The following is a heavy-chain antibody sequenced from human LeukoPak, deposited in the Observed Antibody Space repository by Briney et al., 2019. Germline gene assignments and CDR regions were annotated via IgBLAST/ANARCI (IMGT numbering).Heavy chain of an antibody. CDR2: IYYSGST. CDR3: ARGPSSDWFDP. Sequence: PSETLSLTCTVSGGSISSYYWSWIRQPPGKGLEWIGYIYYSGSTNYNPSLKSRFTISVDTSKNQFSLKLSSVTAADTAVYYCARGPSSDWFDPWGQGTLVTVSS. V-gene: IGHV4-59*01. CDR1: GGSISSYY. J-gene: IGHJ5*02. D-gene: IGHD6-19*01.